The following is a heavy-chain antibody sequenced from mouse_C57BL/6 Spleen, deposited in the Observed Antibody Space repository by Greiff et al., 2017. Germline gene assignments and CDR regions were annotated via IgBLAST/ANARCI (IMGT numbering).Heavy chain of an antibody. CDR2: INPNNGGT. J-gene: IGHJ4*01. CDR1: GYTFTDYN. CDR3: ARIFYYDYDVNAMDY. V-gene: IGHV1-22*01. Sequence: EVQLQESGPELVKPGASVKMSCKASGYTFTDYNMHWVKQSHGKSLEWIGYINPNNGGTSYNQKFKGKATLTVNKSSSTAYMELRSLTSEDSAVYYCARIFYYDYDVNAMDYWGQGTSVTVSS. D-gene: IGHD2-4*01.